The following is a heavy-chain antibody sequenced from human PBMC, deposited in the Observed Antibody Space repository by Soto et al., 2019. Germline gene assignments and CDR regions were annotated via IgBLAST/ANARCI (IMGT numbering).Heavy chain of an antibody. Sequence: QVQLVQSGAEVKKPGSSVKVSCKASGGTFSSYAISWVRQAPGQGLEWMGGIIPISGTANYAQKFQGRVTITADESTGTAYMELSSLRPEDTAVYYCPRSQGSSTSLEIYYYYYYGMDVWGQGTTVTVSS. CDR3: PRSQGSSTSLEIYYYYYYGMDV. V-gene: IGHV1-69*01. CDR2: IIPISGTA. D-gene: IGHD2-2*01. CDR1: GGTFSSYA. J-gene: IGHJ6*02.